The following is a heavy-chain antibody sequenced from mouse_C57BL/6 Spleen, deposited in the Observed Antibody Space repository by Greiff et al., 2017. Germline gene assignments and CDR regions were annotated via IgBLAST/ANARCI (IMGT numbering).Heavy chain of an antibody. CDR2: IYPGDGDT. Sequence: VQLQQSGPELVKPGASVKISCKASGYAFSSSWMNWVKQRPGKGLEWIGRIYPGDGDTNNNGKFKGKATLTADKSSSTAYMQLSSLTSEDSAVYFCARGGTAHAFYAMDYWGQGTSVTVSS. V-gene: IGHV1-82*01. CDR1: GYAFSSSW. J-gene: IGHJ4*01. CDR3: ARGGTAHAFYAMDY. D-gene: IGHD3-2*02.